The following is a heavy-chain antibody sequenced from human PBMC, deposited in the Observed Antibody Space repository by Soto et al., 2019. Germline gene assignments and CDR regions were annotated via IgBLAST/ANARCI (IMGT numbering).Heavy chain of an antibody. V-gene: IGHV3-23*04. CDR1: GFIFSNYV. Sequence: EVQLVDSGGGLVQPGGSLRLSCAASGFIFSNYVMSWVRQAPGKGLEWVSSISDSGGTSYYADSVKGRFTISRDNSKNTLYLQMNSLRAEETAIYYCAKRPRALLIFVYWGQGTLVTVSS. J-gene: IGHJ4*02. CDR2: ISDSGGTS. CDR3: AKRPRALLIFVY. D-gene: IGHD1-26*01.